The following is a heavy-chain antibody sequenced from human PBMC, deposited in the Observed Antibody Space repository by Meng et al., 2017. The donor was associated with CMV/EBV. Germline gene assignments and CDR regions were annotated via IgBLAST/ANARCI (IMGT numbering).Heavy chain of an antibody. CDR1: GFTFSSYS. CDR3: ARDGDTIAASFGMDV. D-gene: IGHD6-6*01. V-gene: IGHV3-21*01. CDR2: TSSSSSYI. Sequence: GESLKISCAASGFTFSSYSMNWVRQAPGKGLEWVSSTSSSSSYIYYADSVKGRFTISRDNAKNSLYLQMNSLRAEDTAVYYCARDGDTIAASFGMDVWGQGTTVTVSS. J-gene: IGHJ6*02.